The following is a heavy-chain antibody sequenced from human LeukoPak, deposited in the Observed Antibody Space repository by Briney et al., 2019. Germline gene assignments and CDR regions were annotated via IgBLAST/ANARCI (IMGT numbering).Heavy chain of an antibody. CDR1: GYSFTSYW. J-gene: IGHJ6*02. V-gene: IGHV5-51*01. CDR3: ARWMFYYGSGVFHYHGMDV. D-gene: IGHD3-10*01. Sequence: GESLKISCKGSGYSFTSYWIGWVRQMPGKGLEWMGIIYPGDFDIRYSPSFQGQVTISADKSIGTAYLQWSGLKASDTAIYYCARWMFYYGSGVFHYHGMDVWGQGTTVTVSS. CDR2: IYPGDFDI.